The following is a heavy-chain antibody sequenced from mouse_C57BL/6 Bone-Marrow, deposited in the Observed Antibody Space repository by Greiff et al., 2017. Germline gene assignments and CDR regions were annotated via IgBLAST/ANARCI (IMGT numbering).Heavy chain of an antibody. Sequence: VQLQQPGAELVKPGASVKVSCKASGYTFTGYWMHWVKQRPGQGLEWIGRIHPSDSDTNYNQKFKGKATLTVDKSSSTDYMQLSSLTSEDSAVYYCVTTARDWFAYWGQGTLVTVSA. J-gene: IGHJ3*01. CDR2: IHPSDSDT. D-gene: IGHD1-2*01. CDR1: GYTFTGYW. V-gene: IGHV1-74*01. CDR3: VTTARDWFAY.